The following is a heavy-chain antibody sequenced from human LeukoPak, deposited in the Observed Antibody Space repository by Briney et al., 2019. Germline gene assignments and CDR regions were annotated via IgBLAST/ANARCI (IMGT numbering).Heavy chain of an antibody. V-gene: IGHV3-23*01. CDR3: AKDRATVVTRGFDY. CDR2: ISGSGGNT. Sequence: GGSLRLSCAASGFTFSSYNMNWVRQAPGKGLEWVSAISGSGGNTYYADSVKGRFSISRDNSKNTLFLQMNSLRAEDTAIYYCAKDRATVVTRGFDYWGQGTLVTVSS. J-gene: IGHJ4*02. D-gene: IGHD4-23*01. CDR1: GFTFSSYN.